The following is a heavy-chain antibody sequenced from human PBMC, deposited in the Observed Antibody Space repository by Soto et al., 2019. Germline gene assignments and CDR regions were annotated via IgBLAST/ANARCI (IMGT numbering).Heavy chain of an antibody. V-gene: IGHV4-34*01. CDR2: INHSGST. Sequence: PSETLSLTCAVYGGSFGGYYWSWIRQPPGKGLEWIGEINHSGSTNYNPSLKSRVTISVDTSKNQFSLKLSSVTAADTAVYYCARSWQLVPGSYYGMDVWGQGTTVTVSS. D-gene: IGHD6-6*01. J-gene: IGHJ6*02. CDR3: ARSWQLVPGSYYGMDV. CDR1: GGSFGGYY.